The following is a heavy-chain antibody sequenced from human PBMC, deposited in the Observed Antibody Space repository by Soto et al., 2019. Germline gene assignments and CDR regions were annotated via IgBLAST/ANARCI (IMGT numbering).Heavy chain of an antibody. CDR1: GYTFSTYP. V-gene: IGHV1-18*01. CDR2: ISTYNGKT. J-gene: IGHJ4*02. D-gene: IGHD6-13*01. Sequence: QVQLVQSGAEVKKPGASVKVSCKTSGYTFSTYPISWVRQAPGQGLEWVGWISTYNGKTNYGQKFQGRVTITTDTYASTAYMNLRNLRSDDTAVYYCARNRVEAALGTFDQWGQGTLVTVSS. CDR3: ARNRVEAALGTFDQ.